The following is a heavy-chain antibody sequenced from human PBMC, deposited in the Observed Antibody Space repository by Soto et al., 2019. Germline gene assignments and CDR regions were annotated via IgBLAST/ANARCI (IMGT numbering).Heavy chain of an antibody. CDR2: ISGSGGST. CDR1: GFTFSSYA. CDR3: AKVIGQLWLVVYFDY. Sequence: PGGSLRLSCAASGFTFSSYAMSWVRQAPGKGLEWVSAISGSGGSTYYADSVKGRFTISRDNSKNTLYLQMNSLRAEDTAVYYCAKVIGQLWLVVYFDYWGQGTLVTSPQ. V-gene: IGHV3-23*01. D-gene: IGHD5-18*01. J-gene: IGHJ4*02.